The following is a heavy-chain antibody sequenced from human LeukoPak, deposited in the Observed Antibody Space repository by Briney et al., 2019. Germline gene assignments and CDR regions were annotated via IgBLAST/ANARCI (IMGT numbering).Heavy chain of an antibody. V-gene: IGHV3-9*01. CDR3: AKAEGMPIAAEPGQH. CDR2: ISWNSGSI. D-gene: IGHD6-13*01. J-gene: IGHJ1*01. Sequence: PGRSLRLSCAASGFTFDDYAMHWVRQAPGKGLEWVSGISWNSGSIGYADSVKGRFTISRDNAKNSLYLQMNNLRAEDTALYYCAKAEGMPIAAEPGQHWSQGTLVTVSS. CDR1: GFTFDDYA.